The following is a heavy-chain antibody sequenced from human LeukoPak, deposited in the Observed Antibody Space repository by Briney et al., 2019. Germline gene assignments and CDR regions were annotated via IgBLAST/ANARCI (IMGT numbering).Heavy chain of an antibody. CDR3: ARDEPSRAFDI. J-gene: IGHJ3*02. V-gene: IGHV1-46*01. CDR1: GYTFTSYY. CDR2: INPSGGST. Sequence: ASVKLSCKASGYTFTSYYMHWVRQAPGQGLEWMGIINPSGGSTSYAQKFHGRVTMTRDTSTSTVYMELSSLRSEDTAVYYCARDEPSRAFDIWGQGTMVTVSS.